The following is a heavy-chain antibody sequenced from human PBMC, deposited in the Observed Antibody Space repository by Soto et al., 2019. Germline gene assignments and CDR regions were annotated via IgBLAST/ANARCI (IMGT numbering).Heavy chain of an antibody. CDR2: ISAYNGNT. D-gene: IGHD3-16*02. CDR3: ARAGYDYVWGSYRYNTFDY. J-gene: IGHJ4*02. CDR1: GYTFTSYC. V-gene: IGHV1-18*01. Sequence: ASVKVSCKASGYTFTSYCISWVRQAPGQGLEWMGWISAYNGNTNYAQKLQGRVTMTTDTSTSTAYMELRSLRSDDTAVYYCARAGYDYVWGSYRYNTFDYWGQGTLVTVSS.